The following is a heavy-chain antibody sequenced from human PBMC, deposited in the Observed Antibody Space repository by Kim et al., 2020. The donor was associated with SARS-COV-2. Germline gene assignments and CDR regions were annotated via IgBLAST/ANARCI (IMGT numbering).Heavy chain of an antibody. J-gene: IGHJ4*02. Sequence: EKYYVDSVKGRFTISRDNAKNSLYLQMNSLRAEDTAVYYCAREGGIAVVYWGQGTLVTVSS. V-gene: IGHV3-7*01. CDR3: AREGGIAVVY. CDR2: EK. D-gene: IGHD6-19*01.